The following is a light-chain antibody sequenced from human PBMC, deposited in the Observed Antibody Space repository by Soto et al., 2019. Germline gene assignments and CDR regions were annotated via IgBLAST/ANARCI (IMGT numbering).Light chain of an antibody. CDR3: QSYDSSLRGSV. Sequence: QSVLTQPPSVSGAPGQRVTISCTGSSSNIGAGYDVHWYQHLPGTAPKLLIYGNNDRPSGVPDRSSGSRSDTSASLAVSGLQAEDEADYYCQSYDSSLRGSVFGTGTKLTVL. V-gene: IGLV1-40*01. CDR1: SSNIGAGYD. CDR2: GNN. J-gene: IGLJ1*01.